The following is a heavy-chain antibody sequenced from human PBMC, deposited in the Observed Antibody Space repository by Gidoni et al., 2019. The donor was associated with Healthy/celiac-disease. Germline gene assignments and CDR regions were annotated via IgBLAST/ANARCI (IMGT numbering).Heavy chain of an antibody. CDR2: INPNSGGT. CDR1: GYTFTGYY. CDR3: ARSPITIFGVVTPYMDV. V-gene: IGHV1-2*02. Sequence: QVQLVQSGAEVKKPGASVKVSCTASGYTFTGYYMHWVRQAPGQGLEWMGWINPNSGGTNYAQKFQGRVTMTRDTSISTAYMELSRLRSDDTAVYYCARSPITIFGVVTPYMDVWGKGTTVTVSS. D-gene: IGHD3-3*01. J-gene: IGHJ6*03.